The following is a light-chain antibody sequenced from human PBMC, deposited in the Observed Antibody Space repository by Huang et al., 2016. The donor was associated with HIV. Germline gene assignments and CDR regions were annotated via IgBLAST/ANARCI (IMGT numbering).Light chain of an antibody. CDR2: GSS. CDR1: RSVSTN. V-gene: IGKV3-15*01. J-gene: IGKJ4*01. Sequence: EIVMTQSPATLSVSPGQRVTLSCRANRSVSTNLPWYQRRHGQAPRRLIYGSSTRAPGSPARFSGSGSGTDFSLTISSLQSEDFALYYCHQYNNWLLSFGGGTRV. CDR3: HQYNNWLLS.